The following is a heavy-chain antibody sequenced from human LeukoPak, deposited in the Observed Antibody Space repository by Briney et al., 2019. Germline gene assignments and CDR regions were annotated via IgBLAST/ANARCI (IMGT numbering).Heavy chain of an antibody. CDR2: IIPIGDIA. CDR3: ARISDSTKVTAAFDV. V-gene: IGHV1-69*04. D-gene: IGHD2-21*02. CDR1: GDTFRTYD. Sequence: ASVKVSCKTSGDTFRTYDIHWVRQAPGHGLEWMGRIIPIGDIADYAQKFQGRVTMTADKSTTTAYMEVRSLKSEDTAFYYCARISDSTKVTAAFDVWGQGTMVTVS. J-gene: IGHJ3*01.